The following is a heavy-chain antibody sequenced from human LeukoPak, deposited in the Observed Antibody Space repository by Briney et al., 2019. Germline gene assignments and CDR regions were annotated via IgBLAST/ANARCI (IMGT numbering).Heavy chain of an antibody. V-gene: IGHV1-2*02. CDR1: GYTFTGYY. CDR2: INPNSGGT. Sequence: ASVKVSCKASGYTFTGYYMHWVRQAPGQGLEWVGWINPNSGGTNYAQKFQGRVTMTRDTSISTAYMELSRLRSDDTAVYYCARDYGDHNWFDPWGQGTLVTVSS. J-gene: IGHJ5*02. CDR3: ARDYGDHNWFDP. D-gene: IGHD4-17*01.